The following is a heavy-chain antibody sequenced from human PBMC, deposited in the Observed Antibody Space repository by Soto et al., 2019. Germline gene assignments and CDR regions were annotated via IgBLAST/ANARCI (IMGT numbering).Heavy chain of an antibody. J-gene: IGHJ4*02. CDR2: ISSSGNII. CDR1: GFSFSDYS. Sequence: EVQVVESGGGLVQPGGSLRLSCVASGFSFSDYSMNWVRQAPGKGLEWVSYISSSGNIIYYTDSVKGRFTISRDNAKNSLYLQMNSLRDEDTAVYYCARCVTMGHLALGHWGQGTLVTVSS. V-gene: IGHV3-48*02. CDR3: ARCVTMGHLALGH. D-gene: IGHD1-26*01.